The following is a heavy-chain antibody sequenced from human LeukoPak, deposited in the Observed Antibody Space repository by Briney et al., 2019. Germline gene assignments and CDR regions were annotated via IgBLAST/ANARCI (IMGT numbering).Heavy chain of an antibody. D-gene: IGHD2-15*01. V-gene: IGHV4-39*01. J-gene: IGHJ4*02. CDR1: GDSISSSRSY. CDR2: IYYNGSP. CDR3: ARPARSGGSCFSDWCYFDH. Sequence: SETPSLTCNVYGDSISSSRSYWGWIRQSPGKGLEWVGTIYYNGSPDYNPSLKSRVTISVDRSKNQVSLRLSSLTTADTGMYYCARPARSGGSCFSDWCYFDHWGQGTLVTVSS.